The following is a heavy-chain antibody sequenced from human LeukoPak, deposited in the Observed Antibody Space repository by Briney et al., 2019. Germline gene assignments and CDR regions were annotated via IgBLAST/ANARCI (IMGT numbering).Heavy chain of an antibody. Sequence: SETLSLTCTVSGGSISSNKYYWGWIRQPPGKGLEWIGSIYYSGSTYYNPTLKSRVTIFVDASKNQFSLKLSSVTAADTAVYYCATPYSGGYQGLDIWGQGTMVTVSS. J-gene: IGHJ3*02. CDR1: GGSISSNKYY. V-gene: IGHV4-39*01. CDR3: ATPYSGGYQGLDI. D-gene: IGHD1-26*01. CDR2: IYYSGST.